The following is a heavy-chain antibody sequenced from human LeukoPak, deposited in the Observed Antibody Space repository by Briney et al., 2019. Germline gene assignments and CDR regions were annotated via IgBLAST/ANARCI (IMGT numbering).Heavy chain of an antibody. CDR1: GFTFSSHS. J-gene: IGHJ4*02. D-gene: IGHD6-19*01. CDR2: ISSSSSYI. CDR3: ARDLREYIGWYRGYDY. V-gene: IGHV3-21*01. Sequence: GGSLRLFCAASGFTFSSHSMNWVRQAPGKGLERVSSISSSSSYIYYADSVKGRFTISRDNAKNSLYLQMNSRRAEETAVYYCARDLREYIGWYRGYDYCGQGTLVTVS.